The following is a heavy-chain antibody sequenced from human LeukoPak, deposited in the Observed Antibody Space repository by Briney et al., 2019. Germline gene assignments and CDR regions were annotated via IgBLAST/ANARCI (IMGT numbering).Heavy chain of an antibody. CDR1: GGSISTYY. CDR2: IDYRGST. J-gene: IGHJ3*02. CDR3: ARSRSGYSYDHAAFEI. D-gene: IGHD5-18*01. V-gene: IGHV4-59*01. Sequence: SETLSLTCTVSGGSISTYYWSWIRQPPGKGLEWIAYIDYRGSTTYNPSLRSRVTISVDTSRNQFSLKLSSVTAADTAVYYCARSRSGYSYDHAAFEIWGQGTMVTVSS.